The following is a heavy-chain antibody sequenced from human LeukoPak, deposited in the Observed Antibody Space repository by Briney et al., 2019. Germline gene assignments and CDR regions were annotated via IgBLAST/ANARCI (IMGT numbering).Heavy chain of an antibody. Sequence: GGSLRLSCAASGFTFSSYSMNWVRQAPGKGLEWVSYISSSSSTIYYADSVKGRFTISRDNSKNTLYLQMNSLRAEDTAVYYCAKDRLGYCSSTSCFGSGGNYFDYWGQGTLVTVSS. D-gene: IGHD2-2*01. CDR1: GFTFSSYS. CDR3: AKDRLGYCSSTSCFGSGGNYFDY. CDR2: ISSSSSTI. J-gene: IGHJ4*02. V-gene: IGHV3-48*01.